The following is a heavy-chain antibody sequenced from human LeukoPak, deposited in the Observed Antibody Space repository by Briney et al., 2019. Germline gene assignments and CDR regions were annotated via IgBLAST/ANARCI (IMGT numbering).Heavy chain of an antibody. CDR1: GFTFSSYN. CDR3: ARARYYYGSGSYGFDY. J-gene: IGHJ4*02. V-gene: IGHV3-21*01. Sequence: GGSLRLSCAASGFTFSSYNMNWVRQAPGKGLEWVSSISSSSTYIYYADSVKGRFTISRDNAKNSLYLQMNSLRAEDTAVYYCARARYYYGSGSYGFDYWGQGTLVTVSS. CDR2: ISSSSTYI. D-gene: IGHD3-10*01.